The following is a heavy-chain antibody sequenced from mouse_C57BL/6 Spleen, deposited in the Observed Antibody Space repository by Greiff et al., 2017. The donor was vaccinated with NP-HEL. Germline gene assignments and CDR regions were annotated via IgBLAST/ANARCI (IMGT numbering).Heavy chain of an antibody. CDR2: ISSGGSYT. CDR1: GFTFSSYG. CDR3: ARPYYGSSPWFAY. D-gene: IGHD1-1*01. V-gene: IGHV5-6*01. J-gene: IGHJ3*01. Sequence: EVKLMESGGDLVKPGGSLKLSCAASGFTFSSYGMSWVRQTPDKRLEWVATISSGGSYTYYPDSVKGRFTISRDNAKNTLYLQMSSLKSEDTAMYYCARPYYGSSPWFAYWGQGTLVTVSA.